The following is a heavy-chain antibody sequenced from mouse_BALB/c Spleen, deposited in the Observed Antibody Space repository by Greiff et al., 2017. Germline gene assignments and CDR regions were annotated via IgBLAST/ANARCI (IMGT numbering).Heavy chain of an antibody. V-gene: IGHV5-12-2*01. CDR3: ARSYRYYFDY. CDR1: GFTFSSYT. Sequence: EVKLEESGGGLVQPGGSLKLSCAASGFTFSSYTMSWVRQTPEKRLEWVAYISNGGGSTYYPDTVKGRFTISRDNAKNTLYLQMSSLKSEDTAMYYCARSYRYYFDYWGQGTTLTVSS. CDR2: ISNGGGST. J-gene: IGHJ2*01. D-gene: IGHD1-1*01.